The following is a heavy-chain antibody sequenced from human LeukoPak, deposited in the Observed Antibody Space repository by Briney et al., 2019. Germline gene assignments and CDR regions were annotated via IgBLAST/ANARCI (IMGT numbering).Heavy chain of an antibody. Sequence: VKPSETLSLTCAVSGYSISSSYYWGWIRQPPGKGLEWIGSIYHSGSTYYNPSLKSRVTISVDTSKNQFSLKLSSVTAADTAVYYCARALMTGSSTSWPYNWFDPWGQGTLVTVSS. CDR2: IYHSGST. CDR1: GYSISSSYY. D-gene: IGHD2-2*01. CDR3: ARALMTGSSTSWPYNWFDP. V-gene: IGHV4-38-2*01. J-gene: IGHJ5*02.